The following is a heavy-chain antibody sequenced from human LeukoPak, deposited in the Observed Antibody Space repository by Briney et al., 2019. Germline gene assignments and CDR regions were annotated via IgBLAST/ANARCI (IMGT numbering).Heavy chain of an antibody. J-gene: IGHJ4*02. CDR1: GGSISSYY. D-gene: IGHD3-16*02. V-gene: IGHV4-59*01. Sequence: SETLSLTCTVSGGSISSYYWSWIRQPPGKGLEWIGYIYYSGSTNYNPSLKGRVTISVDTSKNQFSLKLSSVTAADTAVYYCARLYSRGVIVIFDYWGQGTLVTVSS. CDR2: IYYSGST. CDR3: ARLYSRGVIVIFDY.